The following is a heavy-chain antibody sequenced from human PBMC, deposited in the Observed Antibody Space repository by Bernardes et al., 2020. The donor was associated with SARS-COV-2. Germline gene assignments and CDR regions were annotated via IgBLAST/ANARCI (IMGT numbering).Heavy chain of an antibody. CDR3: EVNYYYGMDV. J-gene: IGHJ6*02. V-gene: IGHV3-74*01. CDR1: GFSFSRYW. CDR2: INGDGSNT. Sequence: GGSLRLSCAASGFSFSRYWMHWVRQAPGKGLVWVSRINGDGSNTAYADSVKGRFTISRDNAKNTLYLQMNSLRAEDTAVYYCEVNYYYGMDVWGQGTTVTVSS.